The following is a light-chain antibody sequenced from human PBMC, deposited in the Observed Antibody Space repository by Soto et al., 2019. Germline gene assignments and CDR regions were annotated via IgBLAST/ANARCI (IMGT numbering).Light chain of an antibody. J-gene: IGKJ3*01. CDR1: QTISRF. CDR3: QQTYRPPFT. CDR2: DAF. Sequence: DIQMTQSPSSLSASVGDRVTITCRASQTISRFLTWYQQKPGKAPKLLIYDAFTLQSGVPSRFSGSGSGTDFTLTIVSLQPEDFARYYCQQTYRPPFTFGPGTKVDIK. V-gene: IGKV1-39*01.